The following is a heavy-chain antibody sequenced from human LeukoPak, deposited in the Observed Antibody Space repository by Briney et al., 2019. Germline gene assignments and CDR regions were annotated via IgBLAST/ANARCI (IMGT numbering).Heavy chain of an antibody. Sequence: ASVKVSCKASGYTFTNYAMNWVRQAPGQGLEWMGWIHPSTGNPTYARGFTGRFVFSLDTSVSTTYLQISSLKAEDTAVYYCARAYQRLGYLSLPDYWGQGTLVTVSS. CDR3: ARAYQRLGYLSLPDY. J-gene: IGHJ4*02. CDR2: IHPSTGNP. CDR1: GYTFTNYA. D-gene: IGHD3-16*02. V-gene: IGHV7-4-1*02.